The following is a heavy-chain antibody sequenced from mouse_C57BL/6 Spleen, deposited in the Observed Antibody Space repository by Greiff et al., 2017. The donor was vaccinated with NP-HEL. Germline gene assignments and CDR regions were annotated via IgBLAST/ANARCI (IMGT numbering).Heavy chain of an antibody. J-gene: IGHJ2*01. V-gene: IGHV1-69*01. CDR1: GYTFTSYW. CDR2: IDPSDSYT. Sequence: QVQLQQPGAELVMPGASVKLSCKASGYTFTSYWMHWVKQRPGQGLEWIGEIDPSDSYTNYNQKFKGKSTLTVDKSSSTAYMQLSSLTSEDSAVYYCARRRGIYYGKDYWGQGTTLTVSS. D-gene: IGHD2-1*01. CDR3: ARRRGIYYGKDY.